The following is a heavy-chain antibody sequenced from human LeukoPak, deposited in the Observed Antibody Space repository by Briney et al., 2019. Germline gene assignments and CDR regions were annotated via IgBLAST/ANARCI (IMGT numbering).Heavy chain of an antibody. D-gene: IGHD5-18*01. CDR1: GFTFSSYG. CDR3: ASSDTRRGYSYGYCDY. CDR2: IRYDGSNK. V-gene: IGHV3-30*02. Sequence: HPGGSLRLSCAAPGFTFSSYGMHWVRQAPGKGLEWVAFIRYDGSNKYYADSVKGRFTISRDNAKNSLYLQMNSLRAEDTAVYYCASSDTRRGYSYGYCDYWGQGTLVTVSS. J-gene: IGHJ4*02.